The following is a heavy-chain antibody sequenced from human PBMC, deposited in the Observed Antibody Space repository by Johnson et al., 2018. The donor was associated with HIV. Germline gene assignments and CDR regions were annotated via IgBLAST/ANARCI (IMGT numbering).Heavy chain of an antibody. CDR1: GFSFSDYY. Sequence: QVQLVESGGGLVKPGGSLRLSCAASGFSFSDYYMTWIRQAPGKGLEWVSYISSSGGTKYYADSLKGRLTISRDNAKNSLYLQMNSLRAEDTAVYYCANGGYSYGYDAFDIWGQGTMVTVSS. CDR2: ISSSGGTK. J-gene: IGHJ3*02. D-gene: IGHD5-18*01. CDR3: ANGGYSYGYDAFDI. V-gene: IGHV3-11*01.